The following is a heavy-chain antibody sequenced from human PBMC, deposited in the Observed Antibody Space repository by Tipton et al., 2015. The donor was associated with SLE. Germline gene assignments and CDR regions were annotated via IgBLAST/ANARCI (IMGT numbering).Heavy chain of an antibody. D-gene: IGHD1-26*01. J-gene: IGHJ4*02. Sequence: GSLRLSCSVSGGPIRSSSFYWGWIRQPPGKGLEWIGSMHHTGATYSSPSLKSRVTLSLDKSQNQFSLKLTYVTAADTAVYYCASLAGTYSSYFRDYWGRGALVSVSS. CDR1: GGPIRSSSFY. CDR2: MHHTGAT. V-gene: IGHV4-39*07. CDR3: ASLAGTYSSYFRDY.